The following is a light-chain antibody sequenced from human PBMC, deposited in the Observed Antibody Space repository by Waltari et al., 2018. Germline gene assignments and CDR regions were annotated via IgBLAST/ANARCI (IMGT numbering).Light chain of an antibody. CDR3: QQYGSSGWT. V-gene: IGKV3-20*01. Sequence: EIVLTQSPGTLSLSPGERATLSCRASQSVSSSYLAWYQQKPGQAPRRLIYGASSRATGIPERFSGSGSGTDFTLTISRLEPEDFAVYYCQQYGSSGWTFGQGTKVEIK. CDR2: GAS. J-gene: IGKJ1*01. CDR1: QSVSSSY.